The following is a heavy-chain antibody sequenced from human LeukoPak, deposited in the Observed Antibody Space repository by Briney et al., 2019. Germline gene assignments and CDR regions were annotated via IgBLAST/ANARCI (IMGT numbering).Heavy chain of an antibody. D-gene: IGHD3-10*01. CDR1: GFTFSSYW. V-gene: IGHV3-7*03. CDR3: AKGKNTGSYLSHVDY. CDR2: IKKDGSEK. J-gene: IGHJ4*02. Sequence: GGSLRLSCAASGFTFSSYWMSWVRQAPGKGLEWVANIKKDGSEKYYADSVKGRFTISRDNSKNSLYLQMNSLRTEDTALYYCAKGKNTGSYLSHVDYWGQGTLVTVSS.